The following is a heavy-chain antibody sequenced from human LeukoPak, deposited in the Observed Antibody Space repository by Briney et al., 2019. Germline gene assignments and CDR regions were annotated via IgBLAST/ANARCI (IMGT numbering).Heavy chain of an antibody. CDR3: ARSETYYYGSGSYERNWFDP. CDR2: IIPIFGTA. Sequence: ASVKVSCKASGGTFSSYAISWVRQAPGQGLEWMGGIIPIFGTANYAQKFQGRVTITADESTSTAYMELSSLRSEDTAVYYCARSETYYYGSGSYERNWFDPWGQGTLVTVSS. CDR1: GGTFSSYA. D-gene: IGHD3-10*01. J-gene: IGHJ5*02. V-gene: IGHV1-69*01.